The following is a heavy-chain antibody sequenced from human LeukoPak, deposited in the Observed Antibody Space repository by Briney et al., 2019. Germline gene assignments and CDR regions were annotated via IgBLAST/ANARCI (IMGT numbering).Heavy chain of an antibody. CDR1: GGSFSGYY. CDR2: INYSGGT. V-gene: IGHV4-34*01. Sequence: SETLSLTCAVYGGSFSGYYWSWIRQPPEKGLERIGEINYSGGTNYNPSLKSRVTISVDTSKNQFSLKLSSVTAADTAVYYCARGANPRYIGYGSGCMDVWGQGTTVTVSS. D-gene: IGHD3-10*01. CDR3: ARGANPRYIGYGSGCMDV. J-gene: IGHJ6*02.